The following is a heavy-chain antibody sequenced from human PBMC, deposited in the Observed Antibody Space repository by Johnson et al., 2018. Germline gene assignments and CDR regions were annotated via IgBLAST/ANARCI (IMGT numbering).Heavy chain of an antibody. Sequence: QVQLQESGPGLVKPSDTLSLMSTVSGGSISSYYYHWIRQSPGKGLEWIGYMYHSGGTNYNPSLNGRVTISLDTSKNQFSLKLSSVTAADPAVYYCARGRGPGSYSQAYLDHWGQGTLVTVSS. V-gene: IGHV4-59*01. CDR2: MYHSGGT. J-gene: IGHJ1*01. CDR3: ARGRGPGSYSQAYLDH. D-gene: IGHD3-3*02. CDR1: GGSISSYY.